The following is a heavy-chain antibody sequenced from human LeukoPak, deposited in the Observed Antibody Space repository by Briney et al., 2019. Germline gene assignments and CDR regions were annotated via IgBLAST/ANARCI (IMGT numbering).Heavy chain of an antibody. CDR1: GGSISSGGYY. CDR2: IYYSGST. V-gene: IGHV4-31*03. Sequence: PSQTLSLTCTLSGGSISSGGYYWSWIRQHPGKGLEWIGYIYYSGSTYYNPSLKSRVTISVDTSKNQLSLKLSSVTAADTAVYYCARGAEDTAWGYFDYWGQGTLVTVSS. D-gene: IGHD5-18*01. J-gene: IGHJ4*02. CDR3: ARGAEDTAWGYFDY.